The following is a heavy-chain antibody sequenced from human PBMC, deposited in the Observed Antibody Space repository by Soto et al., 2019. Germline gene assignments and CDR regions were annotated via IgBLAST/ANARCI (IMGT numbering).Heavy chain of an antibody. V-gene: IGHV2-5*02. CDR3: ANSSGRSGDY. CDR1: GFSLTTSGVG. CDR2: LYWDDDK. J-gene: IGHJ4*02. D-gene: IGHD3-10*01. Sequence: QITLKESGPTLVKPTQTLTLTCTFSGFSLTTSGVGVGWIRQPPGKALEWLALLYWDDDKRYSPSLKSRLTISMDTSHNQVVLTMTNMDPVDTGTYFSANSSGRSGDYWGQGNRVTVSS.